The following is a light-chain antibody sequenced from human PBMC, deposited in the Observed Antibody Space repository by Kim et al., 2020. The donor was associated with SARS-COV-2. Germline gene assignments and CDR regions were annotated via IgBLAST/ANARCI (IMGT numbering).Light chain of an antibody. CDR1: QGISSY. V-gene: IGKV1-8*01. J-gene: IGKJ4*01. CDR2: AAS. CDR3: QQYYSYPPVT. Sequence: STGDRVTITCRASQGISSYLAWYQQKPGKAPKLLIDAASTLQSGVPSRFSGSGSGTDFTLTISCLQSEDFATYYCQQYYSYPPVTFGGGTKVDIK.